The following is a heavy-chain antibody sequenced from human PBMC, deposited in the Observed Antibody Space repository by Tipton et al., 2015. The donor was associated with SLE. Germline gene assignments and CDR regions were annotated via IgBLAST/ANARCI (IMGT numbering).Heavy chain of an antibody. CDR2: IRQKAKSYST. D-gene: IGHD3-22*01. CDR1: GFTFDDYA. J-gene: IGHJ4*02. CDR3: ARGNWDSSHYHYFDS. V-gene: IGHV3-72*01. Sequence: SLRLSCAASGFTFDDYAMHWVRQAPGKGLEWVGRIRQKAKSYSTEYAASVKGRLIVSRDDSKNSLYLQMDSLKTVDTAVYYCARGNWDSSHYHYFDSWGRGTLVTVSS.